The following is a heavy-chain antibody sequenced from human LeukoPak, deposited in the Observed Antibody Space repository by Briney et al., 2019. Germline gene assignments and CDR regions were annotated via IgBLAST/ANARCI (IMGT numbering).Heavy chain of an antibody. CDR3: AKSYSSSWSRYYFDY. Sequence: HPGGSLRLSCAASGFTFSSYAMSWVRQAPGKGLEWVSAISGSGGSTYYADSVKGRFTISRDNSKNTLYLQMNSLRAEDTAVYYCAKSYSSSWSRYYFDYWGQGTLGTVSS. J-gene: IGHJ4*02. D-gene: IGHD6-13*01. CDR1: GFTFSSYA. CDR2: ISGSGGST. V-gene: IGHV3-23*01.